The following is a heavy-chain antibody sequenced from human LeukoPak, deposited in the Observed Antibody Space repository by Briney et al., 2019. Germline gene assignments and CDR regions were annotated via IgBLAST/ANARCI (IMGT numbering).Heavy chain of an antibody. CDR3: ASAYTYVRLGDH. CDR1: GLSFSNYW. Sequence: PGGSLRLSCGVSGLSFSNYWMHWVRQAPGKGLVWVARTNLHGTAVDYADSVKGRFTISRDNAKNTLFLQMNSLRAEDTAVYYCASAYTYVRLGDHWGQGTLVTVSS. CDR2: TNLHGTAV. V-gene: IGHV3-74*01. J-gene: IGHJ4*02. D-gene: IGHD3-16*01.